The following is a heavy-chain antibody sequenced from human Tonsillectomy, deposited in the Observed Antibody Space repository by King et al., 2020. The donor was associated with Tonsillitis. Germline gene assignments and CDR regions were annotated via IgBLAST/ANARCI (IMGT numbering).Heavy chain of an antibody. CDR1: GYTFTSYD. J-gene: IGHJ4*02. Sequence: VQLVESGAEVKKPGASVKVSCKASGYTFTSYDINWVRQATGQGLEWMGGFDPEDGETIYAQKFQGRVSLTEYLSTDSAYLELSSLRSEDTAVYFCATAYCNSCRCHRYFDSWGQATRVTVSS. CDR3: ATAYCNSCRCHRYFDS. D-gene: IGHD2/OR15-2a*01. CDR2: FDPEDGET. V-gene: IGHV1-24*01.